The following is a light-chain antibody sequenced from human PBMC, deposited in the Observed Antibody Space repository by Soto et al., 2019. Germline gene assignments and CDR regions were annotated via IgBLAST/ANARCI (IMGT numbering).Light chain of an antibody. CDR2: GAS. CDR1: QSVSSSY. CDR3: QQYGSSPPTWT. Sequence: EIVLTQSPGILSLSPGERATLSCRASQSVSSSYLAWYQQKPGQAPRLLIYGASSRATGIPDRFSGSGSGTDFTLTISRLEPEDFAVYYCQQYGSSPPTWTFGQGTKVEIK. V-gene: IGKV3-20*01. J-gene: IGKJ1*01.